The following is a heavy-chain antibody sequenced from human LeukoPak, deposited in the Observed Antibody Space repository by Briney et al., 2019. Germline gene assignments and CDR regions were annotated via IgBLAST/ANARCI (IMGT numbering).Heavy chain of an antibody. V-gene: IGHV1-2*02. CDR2: INPNSGGR. J-gene: IGHJ4*02. Sequence: GASVKVSCKASGYTFTGYYMHWVRQAPGQGLEWMGWINPNSGGRNYAQKFQGRVTMTRDTSISTAYMELSRLRSDDTAVYYCARDDGSGLTRRYYFDYWGQGTLVTVSS. CDR1: GYTFTGYY. D-gene: IGHD3-10*01. CDR3: ARDDGSGLTRRYYFDY.